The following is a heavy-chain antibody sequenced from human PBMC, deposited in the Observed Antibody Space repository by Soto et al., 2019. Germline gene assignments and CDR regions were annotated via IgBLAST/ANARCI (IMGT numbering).Heavy chain of an antibody. D-gene: IGHD3-10*01. V-gene: IGHV3-23*01. CDR1: GFTFSSYA. CDR2: ISGSGGST. J-gene: IGHJ6*02. Sequence: GGSLRLSCAASGFTFSSYAMSWVRQAPGKGLEWVSAISGSGGSTYYADSVKGRFTISRDNSKNTLYLQMNSLRAEDTAVYYCAKDLRFGELLDYYYYYGMDVWGQGTTVTVSS. CDR3: AKDLRFGELLDYYYYYGMDV.